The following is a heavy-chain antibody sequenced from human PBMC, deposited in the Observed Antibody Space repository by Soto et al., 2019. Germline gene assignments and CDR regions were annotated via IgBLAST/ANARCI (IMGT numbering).Heavy chain of an antibody. CDR3: ARDRGYSYGTDY. D-gene: IGHD5-18*01. V-gene: IGHV4-61*01. CDR1: GGAVSSGPYY. CDR2: IYYSGST. J-gene: IGHJ4*02. Sequence: PSETLSLTCTVSGGAVSSGPYYWSWIRQPPGKGLEWIGYIYYSGSTNYNPSLKSRVTISVDTSKNQFSLKLSSVTAADTAVYYCARDRGYSYGTDYWGQGTLVTSSS.